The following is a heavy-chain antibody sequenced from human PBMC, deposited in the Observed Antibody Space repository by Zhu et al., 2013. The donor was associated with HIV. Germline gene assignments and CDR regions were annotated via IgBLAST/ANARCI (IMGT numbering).Heavy chain of an antibody. CDR1: GYTFGSYE. CDR3: VRGGYRWAFDI. CDR2: MNPNSGNR. J-gene: IGHJ3*02. D-gene: IGHD2-8*02. Sequence: QVQLVQSGPEAKNPGASVKVACKAVGYTFGSYEINWLRQATGQGPEWIGWMNPNSGNRDYAQKFQGRVTITMTSSISTVYMELSSLRSDDTAVYYCVRGGYRWAFDIWGQGTVVIVSS. V-gene: IGHV1-8*01.